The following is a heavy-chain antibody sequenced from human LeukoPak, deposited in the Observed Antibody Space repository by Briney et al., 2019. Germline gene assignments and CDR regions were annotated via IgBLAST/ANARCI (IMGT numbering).Heavy chain of an antibody. D-gene: IGHD3-22*01. Sequence: SETLSLTRTVSGGSISSYYWSWIRQPPGKGLEWIGYIYYSGSTNYNPSLKSRVTISVDTSKNQFSLKLSSVTAADTAVYYCARDRIVETPFSAFDIWGQGTMVTVSS. V-gene: IGHV4-59*01. CDR3: ARDRIVETPFSAFDI. J-gene: IGHJ3*02. CDR2: IYYSGST. CDR1: GGSISSYY.